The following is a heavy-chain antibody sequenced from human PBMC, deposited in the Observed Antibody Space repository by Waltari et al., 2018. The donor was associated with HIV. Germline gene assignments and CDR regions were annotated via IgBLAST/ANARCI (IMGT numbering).Heavy chain of an antibody. J-gene: IGHJ4*01. D-gene: IGHD3-16*01. Sequence: QVLLVQSGPEVKKPGASVTISCQAYAYNFPSYTVHWVRQAPGRGLEWLGWINSGNGNSRYSPGFQDRLTMTRDISATTSYLVLSGRTSDDTALYFCARSGIGRGRNYELLVFWGQGT. CDR2: INSGNGNS. CDR3: ARSGIGRGRNYELLVF. V-gene: IGHV1-3*01. CDR1: AYNFPSYT.